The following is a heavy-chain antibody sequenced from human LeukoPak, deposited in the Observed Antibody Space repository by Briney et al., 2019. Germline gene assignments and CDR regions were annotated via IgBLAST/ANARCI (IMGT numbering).Heavy chain of an antibody. CDR3: AKDRGLDYAPGDV. D-gene: IGHD4-17*01. CDR1: GFAFSTYG. J-gene: IGHJ6*02. Sequence: GRSLRLSCAASGFAFSTYGMHWVRQAPGKGLEWVAVVSYDGSNKYYTDSVKGRFTISRDNSKNTLYLQMNSLRAEDTAVYYCAKDRGLDYAPGDVWGLGTTVTVSS. V-gene: IGHV3-30*18. CDR2: VSYDGSNK.